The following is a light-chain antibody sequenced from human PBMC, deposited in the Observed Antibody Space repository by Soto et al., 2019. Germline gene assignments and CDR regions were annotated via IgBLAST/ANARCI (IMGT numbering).Light chain of an antibody. V-gene: IGKV3-15*01. CDR2: GAS. CDR3: QQYNNWPIT. J-gene: IGKJ5*01. Sequence: EIVMTQSPATLSVFPGERATLSCRASQTILSNLAWYQQQPGQAPRLLIFGASTRATGIPARFSGSASGTEFTLTISSLQSEDFAIYYCQQYNNWPITFGQGTRLEIK. CDR1: QTILSN.